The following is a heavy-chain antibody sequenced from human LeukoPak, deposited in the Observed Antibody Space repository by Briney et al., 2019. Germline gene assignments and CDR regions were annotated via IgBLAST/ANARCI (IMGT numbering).Heavy chain of an antibody. J-gene: IGHJ6*04. CDR2: IYYSGST. CDR1: GGSISSYY. Sequence: MPSETLSLNCTVSGGSISSYYWSWIRQPPGKGLDWIGYIYYSGSTNYNPSLKSRVTISVDTSKNQFSLKLSSVTAADTAVYYCARDLWFGEYYYYGMDVWGKGTTVTVSS. D-gene: IGHD3-10*01. CDR3: ARDLWFGEYYYYGMDV. V-gene: IGHV4-59*01.